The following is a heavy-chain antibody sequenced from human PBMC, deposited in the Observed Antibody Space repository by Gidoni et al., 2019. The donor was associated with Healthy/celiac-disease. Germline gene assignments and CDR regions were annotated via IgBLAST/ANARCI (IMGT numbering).Heavy chain of an antibody. J-gene: IGHJ6*02. Sequence: EVQLVESGGGLVKPGGSLRLPCAAYGFTFSNAWMSWVRQAPGKGLEWVGRIKSKTDGGTTDYAAPVKGRFTISRDDSKNTLYLQMNCLKTDDTAVYYCTTGGAGALVDVWGQGTTVTVSS. CDR3: TTGGAGALVDV. V-gene: IGHV3-15*01. CDR1: GFTFSNAW. CDR2: IKSKTDGGTT.